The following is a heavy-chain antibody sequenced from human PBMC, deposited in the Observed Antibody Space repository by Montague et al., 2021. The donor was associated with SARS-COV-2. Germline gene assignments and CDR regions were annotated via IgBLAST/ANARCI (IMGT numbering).Heavy chain of an antibody. CDR3: ARDCYDYGSGSFHGWFDP. V-gene: IGHV4-38-2*02. J-gene: IGHJ5*02. Sequence: SETLSLTCTVSGYSISSGYYCGWIRQPPGKGLEWIGSIYHSGSTYYNPSLKSRVTISVDTSKNQFSLKLSSVTAADTAVYYCARDCYDYGSGSFHGWFDPWGQGTLVTVSS. CDR1: GYSISSGYY. CDR2: IYHSGST. D-gene: IGHD3-10*01.